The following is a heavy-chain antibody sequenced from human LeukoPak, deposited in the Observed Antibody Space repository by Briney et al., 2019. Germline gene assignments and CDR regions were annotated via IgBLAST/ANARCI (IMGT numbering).Heavy chain of an antibody. V-gene: IGHV3-7*04. CDR1: GFTLGSYW. CDR3: ARDCCVSGSYGD. J-gene: IGHJ4*02. Sequence: GGSLRLSCAASGFTLGSYWMGWVRQAPGKGLEWVANINQDGSDKYYVDSVKGRFTISRDNAKNSLYLQMNTLRAEDTAVYYCARDCCVSGSYGDWGQGTLVTVSS. D-gene: IGHD3-10*01. CDR2: INQDGSDK.